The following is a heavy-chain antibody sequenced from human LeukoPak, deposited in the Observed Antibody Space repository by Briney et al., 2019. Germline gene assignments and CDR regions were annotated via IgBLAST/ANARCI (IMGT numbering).Heavy chain of an antibody. Sequence: SQTLSLTCAISGDSVPSNTVAWNWIRQSPSRGLEWLGRTYFKSKWYNNYAISVKSRITISPDTSKNQFSLQLNSVTPEDTAVYYCARGDIPLDYWGQGTLVTVSS. CDR2: TYFKSKWYN. D-gene: IGHD2-21*01. CDR1: GDSVPSNTVA. J-gene: IGHJ4*02. V-gene: IGHV6-1*01. CDR3: ARGDIPLDY.